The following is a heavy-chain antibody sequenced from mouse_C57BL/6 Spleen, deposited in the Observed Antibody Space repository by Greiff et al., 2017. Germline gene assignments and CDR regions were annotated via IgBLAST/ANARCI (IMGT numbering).Heavy chain of an antibody. V-gene: IGHV14-3*01. CDR1: GFNIKNTY. CDR3: ASPITTVVANWYFDV. Sequence: VQLQQSVAELVRPGASVKLSCTASGFNIKNTYMHWVKQRPEQGLEWIGRIDPANGNTKYAPKFQGKATITADTSSNTAYLQLSSLTSDDTAIYYCASPITTVVANWYFDVWGTGTTVTVSS. CDR2: IDPANGNT. D-gene: IGHD1-1*01. J-gene: IGHJ1*03.